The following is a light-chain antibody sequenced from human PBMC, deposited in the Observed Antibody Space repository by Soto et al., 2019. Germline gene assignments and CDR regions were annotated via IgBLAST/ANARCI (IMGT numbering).Light chain of an antibody. CDR2: DAS. V-gene: IGKV3-11*01. CDR1: QSVSNNY. CDR3: QQHSNWPPIT. J-gene: IGKJ5*01. Sequence: EIVLTQSPGTLSLSPGEIATLSCRSIQSVSNNYLAWYQQKPGQAPRLLIYDASNRATGIPARFSGSGSGTDFTLTISSLEPEDFAVYYCQQHSNWPPITFGQGTRLEIK.